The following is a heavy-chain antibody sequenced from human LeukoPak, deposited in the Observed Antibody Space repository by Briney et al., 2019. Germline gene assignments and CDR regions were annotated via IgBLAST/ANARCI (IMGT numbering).Heavy chain of an antibody. J-gene: IGHJ4*02. CDR2: INSDGSST. CDR1: GFTFSSYW. V-gene: IGHV3-74*01. Sequence: PEGSLRLSGAASGFTFSSYWMHWVRQAPGKGLVWVSRINSDGSSTSYADSVKGRFTISRDNSKNTLYLQMNSLRAEDTAVYYCAKDRLPFLEWLPDYWGQGTLVTVSS. D-gene: IGHD3-3*01. CDR3: AKDRLPFLEWLPDY.